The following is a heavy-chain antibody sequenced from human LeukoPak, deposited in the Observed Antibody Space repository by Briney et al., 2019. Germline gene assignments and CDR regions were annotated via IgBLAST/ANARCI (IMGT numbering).Heavy chain of an antibody. V-gene: IGHV3-30*04. CDR3: ARDDDSSGYGLDY. CDR1: GFTFSSYA. D-gene: IGHD3-22*01. CDR2: ISYDGSNK. J-gene: IGHJ4*02. Sequence: GGSLRLSCAASGFTFSSYAMHWVRQAPGKGPEWVAVISYDGSNKYYADSVKGRFTISRDNSKNTLYLQMNSLRAEDTAVYYCARDDDSSGYGLDYWGQGTLVTVSS.